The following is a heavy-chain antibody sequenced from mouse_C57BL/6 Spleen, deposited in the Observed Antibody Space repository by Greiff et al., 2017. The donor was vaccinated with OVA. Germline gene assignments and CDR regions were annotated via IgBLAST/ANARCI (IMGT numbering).Heavy chain of an antibody. CDR3: ASEDYGSFDY. V-gene: IGHV3-1*01. CDR1: GYSITSGYD. Sequence: EVQGVESGPGMVKPSQSLSLTCTVTGYSITSGYDWHWIRHFPGNKLEWMGYISYSGSTNYNPSLKSRISITHDTSKNHFFLKLNSVTTEDTATYYCASEDYGSFDYWGQGTTLTVSS. D-gene: IGHD1-1*01. J-gene: IGHJ2*01. CDR2: ISYSGST.